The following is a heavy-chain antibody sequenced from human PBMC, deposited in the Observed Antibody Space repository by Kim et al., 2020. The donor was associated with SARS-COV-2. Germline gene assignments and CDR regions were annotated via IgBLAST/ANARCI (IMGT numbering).Heavy chain of an antibody. J-gene: IGHJ3*02. Sequence: GGSLRLSCAASGFTFDDYAMHWVRQAPGKGLEWVSGISWNSGSIGYADSVKGRFTISRDNAKNSLYLQMNSLRAEDTALYYCAKDSLSYDSSGYYYEGAFDIWGQGTMVTVSS. D-gene: IGHD3-22*01. CDR1: GFTFDDYA. CDR3: AKDSLSYDSSGYYYEGAFDI. V-gene: IGHV3-9*01. CDR2: ISWNSGSI.